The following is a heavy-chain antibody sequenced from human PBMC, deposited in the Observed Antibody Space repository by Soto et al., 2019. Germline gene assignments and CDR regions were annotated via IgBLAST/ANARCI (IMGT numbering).Heavy chain of an antibody. J-gene: IGHJ3*02. Sequence: GGSLRLSCAASGFTFSSYAMHWVRQAPGKGLEWVAVTSYDGSREYYADSVKGRFTISRDNSENTLYLQLNSLRAEDTAIYYCTKDRKLSRDLEWLSLDTFDIWGQGTMVTVSS. CDR1: GFTFSSYA. V-gene: IGHV3-30*18. CDR2: TSYDGSRE. CDR3: TKDRKLSRDLEWLSLDTFDI. D-gene: IGHD3-3*01.